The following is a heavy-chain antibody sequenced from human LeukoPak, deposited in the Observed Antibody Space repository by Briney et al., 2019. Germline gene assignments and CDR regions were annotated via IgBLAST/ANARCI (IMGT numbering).Heavy chain of an antibody. CDR2: IYYSGST. CDR3: AKDPKIRFLEWLFDY. J-gene: IGHJ4*02. D-gene: IGHD3-3*01. V-gene: IGHV4-59*08. Sequence: SETLSLTCAVSGGSISSYYWSWIRQPPGKGLEWIGYIYYSGSTNYNPSLKSRVTISVDTSKNQFSLKLSSVTAADTAVYYCAKDPKIRFLEWLFDYWGQGTLVTVSS. CDR1: GGSISSYY.